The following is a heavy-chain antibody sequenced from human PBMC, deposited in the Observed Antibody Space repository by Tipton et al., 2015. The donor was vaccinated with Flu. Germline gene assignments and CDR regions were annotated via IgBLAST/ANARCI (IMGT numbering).Heavy chain of an antibody. J-gene: IGHJ4*02. Sequence: TLSLTCTVSGYSISSRYYRDWIRQPPGKGLEWIGCFYHGGTTYYTPSLKSRVAISLDTFQNQVSLKLTSVTAADTAVYYCATTTYYYGSGSHDYWGQGTLVTVSS. CDR1: GYSISSRYY. CDR2: FYHGGTT. V-gene: IGHV4-38-2*02. CDR3: ATTTYYYGSGSHDY. D-gene: IGHD3-10*01.